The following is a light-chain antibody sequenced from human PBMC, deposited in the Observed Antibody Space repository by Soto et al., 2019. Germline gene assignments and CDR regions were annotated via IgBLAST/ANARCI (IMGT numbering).Light chain of an antibody. J-gene: IGKJ1*01. Sequence: DIQMTQSPSSLSASVGDRVTIACRASQSISNYLNWYQQKPGKAPKLLIYDASSLQSGVPSRFSGSGSGTYFTLTISSLQPEDFAIYYCQQSYSTLETIGQGTKVEIK. CDR1: QSISNY. CDR3: QQSYSTLET. V-gene: IGKV1-39*01. CDR2: DAS.